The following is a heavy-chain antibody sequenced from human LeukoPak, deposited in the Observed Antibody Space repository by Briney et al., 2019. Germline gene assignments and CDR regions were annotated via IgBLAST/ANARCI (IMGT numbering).Heavy chain of an antibody. CDR3: ARDEGNWFDP. J-gene: IGHJ5*02. V-gene: IGHV4-59*01. CDR2: FYYSGST. CDR1: GASIGDFY. Sequence: SETLSLTCTVSGASIGDFYWNWVRQPPGKGLEWIGYFYYSGSTNYNPSLMSRVTISVDTSKNHFSLTLTSVTAADTAVYYCARDEGNWFDPWGQGTLVTVSS.